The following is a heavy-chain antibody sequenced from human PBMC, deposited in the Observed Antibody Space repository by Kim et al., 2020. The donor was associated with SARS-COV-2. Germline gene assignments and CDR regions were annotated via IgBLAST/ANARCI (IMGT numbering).Heavy chain of an antibody. Sequence: GGSLRLSCAASGFTFSSYAMSWVRQAPGKGLEWVSAISGSGGSTYYADSVKGRFTISRDNSKNTLYLQMNSLRAEDTAVYYCAKDRLIKKFLGPRKKGLFGAFDIWGQGTMVTVSS. V-gene: IGHV3-23*01. CDR1: GFTFSSYA. D-gene: IGHD3-16*01. J-gene: IGHJ3*02. CDR2: ISGSGGST. CDR3: AKDRLIKKFLGPRKKGLFGAFDI.